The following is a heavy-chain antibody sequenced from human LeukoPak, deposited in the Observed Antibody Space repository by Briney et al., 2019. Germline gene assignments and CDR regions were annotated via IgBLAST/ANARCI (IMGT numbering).Heavy chain of an antibody. CDR1: GYTFSSYW. V-gene: IGHV5-51*01. D-gene: IGHD2-8*01. CDR2: IYPDDSDT. Sequence: KISCKGSGYTFSSYWIGWVRQMPGKGLEWMGIIYPDDSDTRYSPSFQGQVTISADKSISTAYLQWSSLKASDTAMYYCARLAYCSNDVCYSNYYYSMDVWGKGTTVTVSS. CDR3: ARLAYCSNDVCYSNYYYSMDV. J-gene: IGHJ6*03.